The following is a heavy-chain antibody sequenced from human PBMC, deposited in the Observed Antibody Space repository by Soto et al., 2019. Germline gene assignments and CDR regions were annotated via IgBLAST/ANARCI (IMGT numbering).Heavy chain of an antibody. CDR1: GGSISSGGYS. J-gene: IGHJ4*02. V-gene: IGHV4-30-2*01. CDR2: MYHSGST. Sequence: QLQLQESGSGLVKPSQTLSLTCAVSGGSISSGGYSWSWIRQPPGKGLEWIGYMYHSGSTYYNPSPKSPSHQSKERSKNQFSLKLSPVTAAEPAVYYRARGPNYWGQGILVTVSS. CDR3: ARGPNY.